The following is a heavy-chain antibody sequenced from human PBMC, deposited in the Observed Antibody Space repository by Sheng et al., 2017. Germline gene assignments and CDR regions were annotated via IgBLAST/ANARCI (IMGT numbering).Heavy chain of an antibody. V-gene: IGHV3-23*04. CDR3: ARDYGAWDYYGMDV. D-gene: IGHD4-17*01. J-gene: IGHJ6*02. Sequence: EVQLVESGGGLVQPGGSLRLSCAASGFTFSSYAMTWVRQAPGKGLEWVSAISGSGSATYYGDSVKGWFTISRDNSKNTLYLQMNSLRAGDTAVYYCARDYGAWDYYGMDVWGQGTTVTVSS. CDR1: GFTFSSYA. CDR2: ISGSGSAT.